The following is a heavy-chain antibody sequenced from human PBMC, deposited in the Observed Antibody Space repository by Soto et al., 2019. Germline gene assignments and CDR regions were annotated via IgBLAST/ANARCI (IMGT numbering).Heavy chain of an antibody. CDR2: ISYDGRSK. CDR1: GFVFRTYG. D-gene: IGHD5-18*01. Sequence: QVHLVESGGGVVQPGRSLRLSCAASGFVFRTYGMYWVRQAPGKGLEWVALISYDGRSKNYADSVKGRFTISRDNSENKLFLHMNSLTFEDTAVYYCANLDAALVFFAEAVWGQGTTVVVSS. V-gene: IGHV3-30*18. CDR3: ANLDAALVFFAEAV. J-gene: IGHJ6*02.